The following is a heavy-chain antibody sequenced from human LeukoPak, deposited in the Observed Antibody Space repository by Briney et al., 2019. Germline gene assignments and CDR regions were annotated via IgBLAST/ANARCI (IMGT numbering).Heavy chain of an antibody. CDR1: GYTFTSYG. Sequence: ASVRVSCKASGYTFTSYGISWVRQAPGQGLEWMGWISAYNGNTNYAQKLQGRVTMTTDTSTSTAYMELRSLRSDDTAVYYCVRDYGSYYYGSGSYYVWGKGTTVTVSS. CDR2: ISAYNGNT. CDR3: VRDYGSYYYGSGSYYV. J-gene: IGHJ6*04. D-gene: IGHD3-10*01. V-gene: IGHV1-18*01.